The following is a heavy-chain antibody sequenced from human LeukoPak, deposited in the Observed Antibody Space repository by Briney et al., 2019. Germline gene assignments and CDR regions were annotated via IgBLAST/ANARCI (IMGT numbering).Heavy chain of an antibody. V-gene: IGHV3-64*01. CDR1: RFTFSSYA. D-gene: IGHD6-13*01. Sequence: GGSLRLSCAASRFTFSSYAMHWVRQAPGKGLEYVSAISSNGGSTYYANSVKGRFTISRDNSKNTLYLQMGSLRAEDMTVYYCARDPHSSSWYVLDYWGQGTLVTVSS. J-gene: IGHJ4*02. CDR2: ISSNGGST. CDR3: ARDPHSSSWYVLDY.